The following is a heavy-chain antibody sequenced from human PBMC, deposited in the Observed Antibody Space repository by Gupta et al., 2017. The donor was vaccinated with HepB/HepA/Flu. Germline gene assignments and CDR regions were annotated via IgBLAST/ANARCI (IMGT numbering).Heavy chain of an antibody. CDR3: ARHQAGWYFDL. J-gene: IGHJ2*01. V-gene: IGHV4-39*01. CDR2: VFYSGRT. D-gene: IGHD6-19*01. Sequence: QVQLQESGPGLVKTSETLSLTCTVSGVSMSSSPAFWAWIRQPPGKGLEWIGSVFYSGRTHYNPSLKSRVTISVDSYKNQFSLSLRSMTAADRALYYCARHQAGWYFDLWGRATQVTVST. CDR1: GVSMSSSPAF.